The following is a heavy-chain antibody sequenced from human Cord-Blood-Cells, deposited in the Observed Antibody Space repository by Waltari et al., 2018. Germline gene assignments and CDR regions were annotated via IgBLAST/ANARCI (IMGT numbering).Heavy chain of an antibody. Sequence: EVQLVESGGVFVNPGRSLRLSCTASGYPFGDSALRRFRLAPGKGLEWVGFIRSKAYGGTTEYAASVKGRFTISRDVSKSIAYLQMNSLKTEDTAVYYCTRGRMTTVTTFDYWGQGTLVTVSS. CDR1: GYPFGDSA. V-gene: IGHV3-49*05. D-gene: IGHD4-17*01. CDR3: TRGRMTTVTTFDY. J-gene: IGHJ4*02. CDR2: IRSKAYGGTT.